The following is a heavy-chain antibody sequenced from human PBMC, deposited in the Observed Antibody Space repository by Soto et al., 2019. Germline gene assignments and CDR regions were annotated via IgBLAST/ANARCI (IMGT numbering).Heavy chain of an antibody. V-gene: IGHV4-4*02. J-gene: IGHJ6*02. CDR2: IYHSGST. Sequence: SETLSLTCAVSGGSISSSNWWSWVRQPPGKGLEWIGEIYHSGSTNYDPSLKSRVTISVDKSKNQFSLKLSSVTAADTAVYYCARGDSSSWYGYYYYGMYVWGQGTTVTAP. CDR1: GGSISSSNW. CDR3: ARGDSSSWYGYYYYGMYV. D-gene: IGHD6-13*01.